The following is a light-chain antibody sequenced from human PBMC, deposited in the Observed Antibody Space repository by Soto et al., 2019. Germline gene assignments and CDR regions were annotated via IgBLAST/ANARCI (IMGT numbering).Light chain of an antibody. CDR3: QQYESYWRT. J-gene: IGKJ1*01. CDR1: QNIGSW. V-gene: IGKV1-5*02. Sequence: DIQMTQSPSTLSASVGDRVTIICRASQNIGSWLAWYQQKPGTAPKLLIHSASSLEWGVPLRFSGSGSGTEFTLTISSLQPDDFATYFCQQYESYWRTFGQGTKVEIK. CDR2: SAS.